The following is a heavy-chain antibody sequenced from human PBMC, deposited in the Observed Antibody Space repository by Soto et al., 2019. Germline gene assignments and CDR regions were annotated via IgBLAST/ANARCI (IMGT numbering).Heavy chain of an antibody. V-gene: IGHV4-34*01. CDR2: INHSGST. CDR1: GGSFSVFY. Sequence: SESLSLTCPVYGGSFSVFYWSWIRQPPGTGLEWIGEINHSGSTTYNPSLKSRVTISVDTSKNQFSLKLISVTAADTAVYYCARDKITGLFDYWGQGTLVT. CDR3: ARDKITGLFDY. D-gene: IGHD2-8*02. J-gene: IGHJ4*02.